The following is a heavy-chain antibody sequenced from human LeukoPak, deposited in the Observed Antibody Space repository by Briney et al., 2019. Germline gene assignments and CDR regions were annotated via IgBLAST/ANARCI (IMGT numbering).Heavy chain of an antibody. J-gene: IGHJ4*02. CDR2: IWYDGSDE. CDR3: AKGGGELGSGSLDY. Sequence: GGSLRPSCAASKFIFSDYGMHWVRQAPGKGLEWVAFIWYDGSDEYYADSVKGRLTISRDNSQNTLYLQMNSLTTEDTAVYYCAKGGGELGSGSLDYWGQGTLVTVSS. D-gene: IGHD3-10*01. V-gene: IGHV3-30*02. CDR1: KFIFSDYG.